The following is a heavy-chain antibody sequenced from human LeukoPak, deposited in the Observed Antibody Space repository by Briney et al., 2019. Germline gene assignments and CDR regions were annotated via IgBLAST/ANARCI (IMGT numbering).Heavy chain of an antibody. CDR1: GYTFTSYY. CDR2: INPSGGST. Sequence: AASVKVSCKASGYTFTSYYMHWVRQAPGQGLEWMGIINPSGGSTSYAQKFQGRVTMTRDTSTSTVYMELSSLRSEDTAVYYCARSRLCSGYYRYYFDYWGQGTLVTVSS. V-gene: IGHV1-46*01. CDR3: ARSRLCSGYYRYYFDY. D-gene: IGHD3-3*01. J-gene: IGHJ4*02.